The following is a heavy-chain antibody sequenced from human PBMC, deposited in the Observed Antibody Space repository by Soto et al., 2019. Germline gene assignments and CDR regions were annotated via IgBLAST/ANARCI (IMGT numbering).Heavy chain of an antibody. V-gene: IGHV3-30*18. CDR1: GFTFSSYG. D-gene: IGHD5-18*01. J-gene: IGHJ4*02. CDR2: ISYDGSNK. Sequence: GGSLRLSCAASGFTFSSYGMHWVRQAPGKGLEWVAVISYDGSNKYYADSVKGRFTISRDNSKNTLYLQMNSLRAEDTAVYYCAKAPRTAMETVDYWGQGTLVTVSS. CDR3: AKAPRTAMETVDY.